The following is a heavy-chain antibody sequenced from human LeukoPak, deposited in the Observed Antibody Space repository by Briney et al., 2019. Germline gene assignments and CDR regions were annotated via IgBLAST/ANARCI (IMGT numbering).Heavy chain of an antibody. CDR2: FDPEDGET. V-gene: IGHV1-24*01. CDR1: GYTLTELS. J-gene: IGHJ5*02. Sequence: ASVKVSCKVSGYTLTELSMHWVRQAPGKGLEWMGGFDPEDGETIYAQKFQGRVTMAEDTSTDTAYMELSRLRPDDTAVYYCLAAAVPRDNWFDPWGQGTLVTVSS. D-gene: IGHD2-2*01. CDR3: LAAAVPRDNWFDP.